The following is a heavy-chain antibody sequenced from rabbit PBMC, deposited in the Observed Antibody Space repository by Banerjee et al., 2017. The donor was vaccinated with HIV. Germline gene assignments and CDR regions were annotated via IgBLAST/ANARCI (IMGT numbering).Heavy chain of an antibody. CDR3: ARDLAGVIGWNFNL. D-gene: IGHD4-1*01. CDR2: IDSGSSGNT. Sequence: QSLEESGGDLVKPGASLTLTCTASRFTLNNYYICWVRQAPGKGLEWIACIDSGSSGNTYYASWAKGRFTISKTSWTTVTLQMTSLTAADTASYFCARDLAGVIGWNFNLWGPGTLVTVS. J-gene: IGHJ4*01. V-gene: IGHV1S40*01. CDR1: RFTLNNYY.